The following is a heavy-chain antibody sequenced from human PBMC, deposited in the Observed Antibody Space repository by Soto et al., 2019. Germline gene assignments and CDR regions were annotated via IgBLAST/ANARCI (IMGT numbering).Heavy chain of an antibody. V-gene: IGHV4-4*07. CDR2: IHSSGST. CDR1: GASMNSYH. J-gene: IGHJ5*02. Sequence: SETLSLTCTVSGASMNSYHWSWIRQPAGKGLEGILNIHSSGSTNYNPSLKSRVTMSVDTSKNQFSLRLMSLTAADTAVYYCARDQGVAAAVINWFDXWGQGSLVTVSX. CDR3: ARDQGVAAAVINWFDX. D-gene: IGHD6-13*01.